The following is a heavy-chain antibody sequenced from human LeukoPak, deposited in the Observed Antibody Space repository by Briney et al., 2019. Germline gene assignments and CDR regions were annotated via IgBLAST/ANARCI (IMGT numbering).Heavy chain of an antibody. D-gene: IGHD5-12*01. CDR2: IHYSGQN. CDR1: GGXISTSY. J-gene: IGHJ4*02. CDR3: ARGFDYKSTYFDN. Sequence: SETLSLTCTVSGGXISTSYCNWIRQSPGKGLKWIGYIHYSGQNKYNPSLKSRVAISMDTPKSQISLKLTSVTAADTAVYYCARGFDYKSTYFDNWGQGTLVTVSP. V-gene: IGHV4-59*01.